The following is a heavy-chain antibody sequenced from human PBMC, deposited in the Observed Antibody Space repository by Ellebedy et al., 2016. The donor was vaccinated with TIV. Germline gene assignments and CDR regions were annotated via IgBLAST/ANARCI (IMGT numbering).Heavy chain of an antibody. V-gene: IGHV4-39*01. J-gene: IGHJ6*02. CDR2: IYYSGST. CDR3: ARQDAFYYYYGMDV. CDR1: GGSISSSSYY. Sequence: SETLSLXXTVSGGSISSSSYYWGWIRQPPGKGLEWIGSIYYSGSTYYNPSLKSRVTISVDTSKNQFSLKLSSVTAADTAVYYCARQDAFYYYYGMDVWGQGTTVTASS.